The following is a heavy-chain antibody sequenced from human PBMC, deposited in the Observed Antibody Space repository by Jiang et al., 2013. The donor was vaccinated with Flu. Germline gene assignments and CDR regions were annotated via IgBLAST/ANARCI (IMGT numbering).Heavy chain of an antibody. D-gene: IGHD2-15*01. J-gene: IGHJ6*02. V-gene: IGHV1-69*01. CDR1: GGTFSSYA. CDR2: IIPIFGTA. CDR3: TRGYGVVAATQEYYGMDV. Sequence: GAEVKKPGSSVKVSCKASGGTFSSYAISWVRQAPGQGLEWMGGIIPIFGTANYAQKFQGRVTITADESTSTAYMELSSLRSEDTAVYYCTRGYGVVAATQEYYGMDVWGQGTTVTVSS.